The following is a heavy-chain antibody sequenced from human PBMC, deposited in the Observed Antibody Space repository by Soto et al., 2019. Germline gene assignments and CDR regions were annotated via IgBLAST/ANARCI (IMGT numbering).Heavy chain of an antibody. V-gene: IGHV4-30-4*01. J-gene: IGHJ4*02. CDR1: GGSISSGDYY. CDR2: IYYSGST. D-gene: IGHD2-21*02. CDR3: ASLGKYCGGDCYSDY. Sequence: SETLSLTCTVSGGSISSGDYYWSWIRQPPGKGLEWIGYIYYSGSTNYNPSLKSRVTISVDKSKNQFSLKLSSVTAADTAVYYCASLGKYCGGDCYSDYWGQGTLVTVS.